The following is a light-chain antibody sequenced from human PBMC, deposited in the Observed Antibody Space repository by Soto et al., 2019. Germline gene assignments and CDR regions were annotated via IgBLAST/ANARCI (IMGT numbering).Light chain of an antibody. CDR1: QSISSW. CDR2: DAS. V-gene: IGKV1-5*01. Sequence: DIQMTQAASTLSASVGDRVTNTCRASQSISSWLAWYQQKPGKAPKLLIYDASSLESGVPSRFSGSGSGTEFTLTISSLQPDDFATYYCQQYNSYPITFGQGTRLEIK. J-gene: IGKJ5*01. CDR3: QQYNSYPIT.